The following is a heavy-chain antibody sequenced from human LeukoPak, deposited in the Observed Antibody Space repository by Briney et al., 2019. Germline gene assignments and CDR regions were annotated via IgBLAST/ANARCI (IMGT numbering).Heavy chain of an antibody. CDR1: GFTFXSYS. J-gene: IGHJ4*02. V-gene: IGHV3-21*01. D-gene: IGHD6-19*01. CDR3: ARDFGGWYYFDY. CDR2: ISSSSSYI. Sequence: LRLXCXASGFTFXSYSMNWVRQAPGKGLEWVSSISSSSSYIYYADSVKGRFTISRDNAKNSLYLQMNSLRAEDTAVYYCARDFGGWYYFDYWGQGTLVTVSS.